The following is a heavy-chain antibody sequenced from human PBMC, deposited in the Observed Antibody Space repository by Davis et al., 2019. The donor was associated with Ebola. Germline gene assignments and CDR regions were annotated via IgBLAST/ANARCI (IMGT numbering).Heavy chain of an antibody. Sequence: PGGSLRLSCAASGFTFRNAWMNWVRQAPGKGLEWVSSIKIPNSYTYYAESVQGRFTISRDSAKNSVFLQMHSLRAEDTAVYYCARVPSHTYSFDIWGQGTLVTVSS. CDR1: GFTFRNAW. V-gene: IGHV3-21*01. J-gene: IGHJ3*02. CDR2: IKIPNSYT. CDR3: ARVPSHTYSFDI. D-gene: IGHD2-21*01.